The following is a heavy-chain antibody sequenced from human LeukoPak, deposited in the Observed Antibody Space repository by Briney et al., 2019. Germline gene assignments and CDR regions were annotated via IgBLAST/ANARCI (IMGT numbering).Heavy chain of an antibody. CDR2: ISSSSSYI. D-gene: IGHD5-24*01. Sequence: PGGSLRLSCAASGFNFSSYSMNWVRQTPGKGLEWVSSISSSSSYIYYADSVKGRFTISRDNAKNSLYLQMNSLRAEDTAVYYCARVPNGLRDGYPFDYWGQGTLVTVSS. CDR1: GFNFSSYS. J-gene: IGHJ4*02. V-gene: IGHV3-21*01. CDR3: ARVPNGLRDGYPFDY.